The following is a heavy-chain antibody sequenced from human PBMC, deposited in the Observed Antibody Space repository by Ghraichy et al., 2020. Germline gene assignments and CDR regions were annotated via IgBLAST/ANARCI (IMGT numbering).Heavy chain of an antibody. CDR1: GFTFSNYW. CDR3: TRAIDV. Sequence: RGSLRLSCAASGFTFSNYWMHWVRQAPGKGLEWVANIKQDGSEKYYVDSVKGRFTISRDNAKNSLYLQMNSLRAEDTGVYYCTRAIDVWGQGTTVTVSS. V-gene: IGHV3-7*01. J-gene: IGHJ6*02. CDR2: IKQDGSEK.